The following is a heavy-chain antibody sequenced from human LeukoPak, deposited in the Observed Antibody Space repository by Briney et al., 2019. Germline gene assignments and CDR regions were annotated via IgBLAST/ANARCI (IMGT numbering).Heavy chain of an antibody. CDR1: GFTCSSYG. D-gene: IGHD2-2*01. J-gene: IGHJ1*01. CDR2: IRYDGSNK. V-gene: IGHV3-30*02. CDR3: AKDSDCSSTSCYSAEYFQH. Sequence: GGSLRLSCAASGFTCSSYGMHWVRQAPGKGLEWVAFIRYDGSNKYYADSVKGRFTISRDNSKNTLYLQMNSLRAEGTAVYYCAKDSDCSSTSCYSAEYFQHWGQGTLVTVSS.